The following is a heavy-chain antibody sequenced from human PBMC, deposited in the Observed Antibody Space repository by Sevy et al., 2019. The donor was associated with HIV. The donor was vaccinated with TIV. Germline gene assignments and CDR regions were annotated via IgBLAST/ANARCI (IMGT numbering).Heavy chain of an antibody. J-gene: IGHJ6*03. CDR1: GFSFDSYG. V-gene: IGHV3-23*01. CDR3: AKGGGGHYDPDEIGYYFYYYNMDV. D-gene: IGHD3-22*01. Sequence: GGSLRLSCAVSGFSFDSYGMTWVRQAPGKGLEWVSGISGSGTRTYYADSVKGRFSISRDNSKNRLYLQMNSLRSEDTPIYDWAKGGGGHYDPDEIGYYFYYYNMDVWGKGTTVTVSS. CDR2: ISGSGTRT.